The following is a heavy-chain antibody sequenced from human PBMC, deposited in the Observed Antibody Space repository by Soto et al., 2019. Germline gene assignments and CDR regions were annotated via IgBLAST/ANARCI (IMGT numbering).Heavy chain of an antibody. CDR3: ARSPRGSYRTIGFDP. D-gene: IGHD1-26*01. CDR2: ISSSGSTI. CDR1: GFTFSSYE. J-gene: IGHJ5*02. V-gene: IGHV3-48*03. Sequence: LRLSCAASGFTFSSYEMNWVRQAPGKGLEWVSYISSSGSTIYYADSVKGRFTISRDNAKNSLYLQMNSLRAEDTAVYYCARSPRGSYRTIGFDPWGQGTLVTVSS.